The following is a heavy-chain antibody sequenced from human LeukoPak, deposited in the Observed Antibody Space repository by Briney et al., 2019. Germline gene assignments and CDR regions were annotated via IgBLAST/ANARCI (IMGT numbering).Heavy chain of an antibody. CDR3: ARTRYDILTGWRYYYYYMDV. Sequence: SETLSLTCTVSGGSISSYYWSWLRQPAGKGLEWIGRIYTSGSTNYNPSLKSRVTMSVDTSKNQFSLKLSSVTAADTAVYYCARTRYDILTGWRYYYYYMDVWGKGTTVTISS. CDR2: IYTSGST. V-gene: IGHV4-4*07. CDR1: GGSISSYY. J-gene: IGHJ6*03. D-gene: IGHD3-9*01.